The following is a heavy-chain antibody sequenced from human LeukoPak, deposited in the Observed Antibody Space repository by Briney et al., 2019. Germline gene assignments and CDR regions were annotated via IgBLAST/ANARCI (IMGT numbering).Heavy chain of an antibody. CDR1: GFTFSSYA. CDR3: AREPSDFWSGYYQNCYYYGMDV. Sequence: PGRSLRLSCAASGFTFSSYAMHWVRQAPGKGLEWVAVISYDGSNKYYADSVKGRFTISRDNSKNTLYLQMNSLRAEDTAVYYCAREPSDFWSGYYQNCYYYGMDVWGQGTTVTVSS. J-gene: IGHJ6*02. V-gene: IGHV3-30-3*01. CDR2: ISYDGSNK. D-gene: IGHD3-3*01.